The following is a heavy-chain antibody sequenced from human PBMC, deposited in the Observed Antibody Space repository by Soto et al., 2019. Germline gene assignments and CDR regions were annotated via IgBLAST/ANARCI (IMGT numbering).Heavy chain of an antibody. Sequence: ASVKVSCKASGYTFTSYGISWVRQAPGQGLEWIGWISAYNGNTNYAQKLQGRVTMTTDTSTSTAYMELRSLRSDDTAVYYCARDWYSSSSYYGMDVWGQGTTVTVSS. CDR3: ARDWYSSSSYYGMDV. CDR2: ISAYNGNT. J-gene: IGHJ6*02. CDR1: GYTFTSYG. D-gene: IGHD6-6*01. V-gene: IGHV1-18*01.